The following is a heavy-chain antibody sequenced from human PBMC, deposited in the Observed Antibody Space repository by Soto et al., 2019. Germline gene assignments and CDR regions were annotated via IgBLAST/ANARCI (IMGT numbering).Heavy chain of an antibody. CDR2: ISGSGGST. CDR3: ANCFSCGVALKPNYYYYMDV. D-gene: IGHD3-3*01. CDR1: GFTFSSYA. V-gene: IGHV3-23*01. J-gene: IGHJ6*03. Sequence: GGSLRLSCAASGFTFSSYAMSWVRQAPGKGLEWVSAISGSGGSTYYADSVKGRFTISRDNSKNTLYLQMNSLRAEDTAVYYCANCFSCGVALKPNYYYYMDVWGKGTTVTVSS.